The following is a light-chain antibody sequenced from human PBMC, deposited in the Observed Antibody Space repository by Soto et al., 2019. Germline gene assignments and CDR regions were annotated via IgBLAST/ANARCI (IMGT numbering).Light chain of an antibody. V-gene: IGKV3-20*01. J-gene: IGKJ1*01. CDR2: GVS. CDR3: LQYGDSPRT. Sequence: EIGLTQSPGTLSLSPGERATLSCRASQSVTSNYFAWYQQKPGQAPRLLIYGVSSRATGIPDRFSGSGSGTDFTLTISRLEPEDFAVYYCLQYGDSPRTFGQGTKVEIK. CDR1: QSVTSNY.